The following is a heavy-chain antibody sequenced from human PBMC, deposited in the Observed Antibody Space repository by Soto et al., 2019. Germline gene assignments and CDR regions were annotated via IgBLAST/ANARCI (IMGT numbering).Heavy chain of an antibody. CDR3: ARRRIGGSGSYYEDWFDS. CDR2: IYYSGST. Sequence: SETLSLTCTVSGGSISSYYWSWIRQPPGKGLEWIGYIYYSGSTNYKPSLKSRVTISVDTSKNQFSLKLSSVTAADTAVYYCARRRIGGSGSYYEDWFDSWGQGTLVTVSS. CDR1: GGSISSYY. V-gene: IGHV4-59*08. D-gene: IGHD1-26*01. J-gene: IGHJ5*01.